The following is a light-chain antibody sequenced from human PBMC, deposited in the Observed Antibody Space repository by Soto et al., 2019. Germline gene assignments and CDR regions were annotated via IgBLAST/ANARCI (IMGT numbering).Light chain of an antibody. Sequence: DIQMTQSPSSLSASVGDGVTITCRASQSISHYLNWYQQKPGKAPKLLIYAASSLQSGVPSRLSGSGSGTDFTLTISSLQPEDFATYYCQQSYSTLFTFGPGTKVDIK. CDR2: AAS. V-gene: IGKV1-39*01. CDR1: QSISHY. CDR3: QQSYSTLFT. J-gene: IGKJ3*01.